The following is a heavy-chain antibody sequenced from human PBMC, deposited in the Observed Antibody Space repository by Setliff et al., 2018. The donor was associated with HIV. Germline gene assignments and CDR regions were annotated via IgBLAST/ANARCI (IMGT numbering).Heavy chain of an antibody. CDR2: ISGSGSST. CDR3: AKGGTSDYDYINWFDS. Sequence: GGSLRLSCAASGFTFSSYWMHWVRQAPGKGLEWVSGISGSGSSTYYADSVKGRFTMSRDNSKNTLYLQMNSLRAEDTALYYCAKGGTSDYDYINWFDSWGQGTPVTVSS. J-gene: IGHJ5*01. CDR1: GFTFSSYW. V-gene: IGHV3-23*01. D-gene: IGHD5-12*01.